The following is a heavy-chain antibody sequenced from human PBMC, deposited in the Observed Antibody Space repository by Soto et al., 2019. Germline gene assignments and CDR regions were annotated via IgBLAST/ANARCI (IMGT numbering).Heavy chain of an antibody. CDR2: INAGNGNT. J-gene: IGHJ4*02. CDR3: SREVRTISGVVLLDY. V-gene: IGHV1-3*01. CDR1: GYTFTSYP. D-gene: IGHD3-3*01. Sequence: QVQFVQSGAEVKKPGASVKVSCRASGYTFTSYPLHWVRQAPGQRFEWMGWINAGNGNTRFSPKFQDRVIMTSATSASTIHMELSSLRSEDTAVYYCSREVRTISGVVLLDYWGQGTLVTVSS.